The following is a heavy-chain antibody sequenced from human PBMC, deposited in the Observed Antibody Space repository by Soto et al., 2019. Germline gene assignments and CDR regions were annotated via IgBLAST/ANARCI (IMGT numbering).Heavy chain of an antibody. CDR3: ARDSWSQY. J-gene: IGHJ1*01. D-gene: IGHD2-15*01. CDR1: GFSVSSNY. Sequence: GGSLRLSCAASGFSVSSNYMNWVRQAPGKGLEWVSIIHNGGETYYADSVKDGFAVSRDNSKNTVFLQMNSLRVEDTAVYYCARDSWSQYWGQGTLVTVSS. V-gene: IGHV3-66*01. CDR2: IHNGGET.